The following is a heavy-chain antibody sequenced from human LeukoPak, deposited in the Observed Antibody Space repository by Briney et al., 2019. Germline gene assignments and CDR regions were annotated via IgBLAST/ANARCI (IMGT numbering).Heavy chain of an antibody. CDR2: INPNSGGT. V-gene: IGHV1-2*06. J-gene: IGHJ4*02. Sequence: ASVKVSCKASGYTFTGYYMHWVRQAPGQGLEWMGRINPNSGGTNYAQKFQGRVTMTRDTSISTAYTELSRLRSDDTAVYYCARDKRVYYGSGSQYWGQGTLVTVSS. D-gene: IGHD3-10*01. CDR3: ARDKRVYYGSGSQY. CDR1: GYTFTGYY.